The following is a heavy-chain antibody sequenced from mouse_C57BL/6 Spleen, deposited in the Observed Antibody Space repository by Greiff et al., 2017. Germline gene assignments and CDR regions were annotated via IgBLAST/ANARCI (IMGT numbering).Heavy chain of an antibody. J-gene: IGHJ3*01. CDR1: GYTFTDYN. D-gene: IGHD3-2*02. CDR3: ARDSSGYGFAY. V-gene: IGHV1-18*01. CDR2: INPNNGGT. Sequence: EVMLVESGPELVKPGASVKIPCKASGYTFTDYNMDWVKQSHGKSLEWIGDINPNNGGTIYNQKFKGKATLTVDKSSSTAYMELRSLTSEDTAVYYCARDSSGYGFAYWGLGTLVTVSA.